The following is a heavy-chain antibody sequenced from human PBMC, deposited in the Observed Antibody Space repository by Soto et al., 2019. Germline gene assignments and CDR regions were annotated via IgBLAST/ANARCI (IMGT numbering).Heavy chain of an antibody. V-gene: IGHV1-69*01. Sequence: QVQLVQSGAEVKKPGSSVKVSCKASGGTFSSYAISWVRQAPGQGLEWMGGIIPIFGTANYAQKFQGRVTITADESTRTAYMEVSSLRSEDTAVYYCARIEVVLAAPGMDVWGQGPTVPVSS. J-gene: IGHJ6*02. CDR3: ARIEVVLAAPGMDV. CDR2: IIPIFGTA. CDR1: GGTFSSYA. D-gene: IGHD2-2*01.